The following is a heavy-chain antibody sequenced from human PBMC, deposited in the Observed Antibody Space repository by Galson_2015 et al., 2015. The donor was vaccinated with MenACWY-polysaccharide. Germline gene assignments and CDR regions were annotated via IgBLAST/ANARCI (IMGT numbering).Heavy chain of an antibody. Sequence: SETLSLTCTVSGGSISATRYYWGYLRQPPGKALEWIGSISYSGNAYYNPSLNSRVTISLDTANNQFSLRLRSVTAADTAVYYCARDSHYYGSGSYGWFDPWGQGILVPVSS. J-gene: IGHJ5*02. CDR1: GGSISATRYY. CDR2: ISYSGNA. D-gene: IGHD3-10*01. CDR3: ARDSHYYGSGSYGWFDP. V-gene: IGHV4-39*07.